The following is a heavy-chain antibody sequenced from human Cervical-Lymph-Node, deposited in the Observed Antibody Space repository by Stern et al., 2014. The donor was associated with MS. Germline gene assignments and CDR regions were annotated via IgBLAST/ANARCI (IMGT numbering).Heavy chain of an antibody. CDR3: ARGPGSCTGASCSPDYYLDS. Sequence: VQLVQSGAEVKKPGASVKVSCKASGYSFTGYYIHWVRQAPGQGLEWIGRVNPHRGDTKYTRKFQGRVSMTSDPSIPTAYMQLNRLQSDDTAVYYCARGPGSCTGASCSPDYYLDSWGQGTLVTVSS. CDR2: VNPHRGDT. D-gene: IGHD2-15*01. J-gene: IGHJ4*02. CDR1: GYSFTGYY. V-gene: IGHV1-2*06.